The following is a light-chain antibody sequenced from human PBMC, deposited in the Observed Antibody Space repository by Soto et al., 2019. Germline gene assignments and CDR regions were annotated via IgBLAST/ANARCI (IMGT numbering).Light chain of an antibody. Sequence: DIQMTQSPSTLSASVGDRGTITCRASQTISSWLAWYQQKPGKAPKLLIYKASTLESGVPSRFSGGESGTEFTLTSSSLQPDEVATYYCQQYNSYSPYTFGQGTKLEIK. CDR3: QQYNSYSPYT. V-gene: IGKV1-5*03. J-gene: IGKJ2*01. CDR2: KAS. CDR1: QTISSW.